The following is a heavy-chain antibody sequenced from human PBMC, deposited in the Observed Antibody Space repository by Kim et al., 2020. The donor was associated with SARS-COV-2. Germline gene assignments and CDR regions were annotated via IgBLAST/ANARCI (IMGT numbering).Heavy chain of an antibody. Sequence: SLKSRVTISVDTSQNQFSLRLSPVTAADTAVYYCARVVRRDGSGSYYFDYWGQGTLVTVSS. J-gene: IGHJ4*02. V-gene: IGHV4-59*01. D-gene: IGHD3-10*01. CDR3: ARVVRRDGSGSYYFDY.